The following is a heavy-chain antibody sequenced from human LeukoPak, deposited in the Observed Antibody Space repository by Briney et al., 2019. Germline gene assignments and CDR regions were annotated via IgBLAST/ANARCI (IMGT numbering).Heavy chain of an antibody. D-gene: IGHD2-2*01. J-gene: IGHJ6*03. Sequence: GGSLRLSCAASGFTFSSYSMNWVRQAPGKGLELVSSLSSSSSYIYYADSVKGRFTISRDNAKNSVYLQMNSLRAEDTAVYYCARDCSSTSCYPYYYYMDVWGKGTTVTVSS. CDR1: GFTFSSYS. CDR3: ARDCSSTSCYPYYYYMDV. CDR2: LSSSSSYI. V-gene: IGHV3-21*01.